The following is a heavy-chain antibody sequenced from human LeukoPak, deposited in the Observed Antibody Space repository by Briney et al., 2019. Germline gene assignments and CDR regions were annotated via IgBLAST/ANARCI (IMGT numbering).Heavy chain of an antibody. CDR1: GGTFSSYA. V-gene: IGHV1-69*13. Sequence: ALVKVSCKASGGTFSSYAISWVRQAPGQGLEWMGGIIPIFGTANYAQKFQGRVTITADESTSTAYMELSSLRSEDTAVYYCARDEVTTGAFDIWGQGTMVTVSS. J-gene: IGHJ3*02. D-gene: IGHD4-17*01. CDR3: ARDEVTTGAFDI. CDR2: IIPIFGTA.